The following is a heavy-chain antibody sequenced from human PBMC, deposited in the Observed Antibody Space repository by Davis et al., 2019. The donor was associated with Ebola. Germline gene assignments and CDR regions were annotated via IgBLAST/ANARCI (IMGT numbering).Heavy chain of an antibody. CDR2: IYYSGST. CDR3: ARPVAQYSSSWYWFDP. Sequence: SETLSLTCTVSGGSVSSGSYYWGWIRQPPGKGLEWIGYIYYSGSTNYNPSLKSRVTISVDTSKNQFSLKLSSVTAADTAVYYCARPVAQYSSSWYWFDPWGQGTLVTVSS. CDR1: GGSVSSGSYY. J-gene: IGHJ5*02. D-gene: IGHD6-13*01. V-gene: IGHV4-61*01.